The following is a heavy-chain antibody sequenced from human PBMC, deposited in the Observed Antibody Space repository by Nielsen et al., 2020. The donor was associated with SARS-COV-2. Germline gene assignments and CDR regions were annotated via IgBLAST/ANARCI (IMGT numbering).Heavy chain of an antibody. J-gene: IGHJ6*02. Sequence: GESLKISCAASGFTFSSYGMHWVRQAPGKGLEWVAVIWYDGSNKYYADSVKGRFTISRDNSKHTLYLQMNSLRAEDTAVYYCASELVPGYYGMDVWGQGTTVTVSS. V-gene: IGHV3-33*01. CDR1: GFTFSSYG. CDR2: IWYDGSNK. D-gene: IGHD6-13*01. CDR3: ASELVPGYYGMDV.